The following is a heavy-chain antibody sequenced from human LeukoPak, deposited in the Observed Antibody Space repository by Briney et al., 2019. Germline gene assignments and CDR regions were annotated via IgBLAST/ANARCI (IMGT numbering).Heavy chain of an antibody. CDR3: AKGGEPGTYGDHYFDY. Sequence: GGSLRLSCAVSGFTFSNSWMSWVRQAPGKGLEWVAVIWYDGSNKYYADSVKGRFTISRDNSKNTLYLQMNSLRAEDTAVYYCAKGGEPGTYGDHYFDYWGQGTLVTVSS. CDR2: IWYDGSNK. D-gene: IGHD4-17*01. J-gene: IGHJ4*02. V-gene: IGHV3-30*02. CDR1: GFTFSNSW.